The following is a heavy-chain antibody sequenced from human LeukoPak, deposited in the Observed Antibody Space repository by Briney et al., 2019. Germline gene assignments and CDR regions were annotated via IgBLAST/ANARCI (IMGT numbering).Heavy chain of an antibody. CDR1: GGSVSSGSYY. J-gene: IGHJ4*02. Sequence: SETLSLTCTVSGGSVSSGSYYWSWVRQPPGKGLEWFGYIYYSGSTNYNPSLKSRVTISVDTSKNQFSLKLSSVTAADTAVYYCARGRYYYDSSGYYWGQGTLVTVSS. CDR3: ARGRYYYDSSGYY. V-gene: IGHV4-61*01. D-gene: IGHD3-22*01. CDR2: IYYSGST.